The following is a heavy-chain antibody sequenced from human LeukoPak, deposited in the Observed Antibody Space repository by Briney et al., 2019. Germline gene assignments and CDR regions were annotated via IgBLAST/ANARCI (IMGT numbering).Heavy chain of an antibody. Sequence: TGGSLRLSCVASGFTFDDYAMHWVRQAPGKGLEWVSGISWKSDSVDYADSVKGRFTISRDNAKNSLYLQMNSLRAEDAAVYYCVRGNDYGGPHYWGQGTLVTVSS. D-gene: IGHD4-23*01. CDR3: VRGNDYGGPHY. CDR2: ISWKSDSV. J-gene: IGHJ4*02. V-gene: IGHV3-9*01. CDR1: GFTFDDYA.